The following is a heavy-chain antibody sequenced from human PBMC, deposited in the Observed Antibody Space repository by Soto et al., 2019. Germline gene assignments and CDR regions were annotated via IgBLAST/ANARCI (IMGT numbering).Heavy chain of an antibody. V-gene: IGHV1-18*01. CDR1: GYTFTSYG. J-gene: IGHJ5*02. CDR3: ARQGFLEWLFWFDP. Sequence: ASLKVSCKASGYTFTSYGISWVRQAPGQGLEWMGWISAYNGNTNYAQKLQGRVTMTTDTSTSTAYMELRSLRSDDTAVYYCARQGFLEWLFWFDPWGQGTLVTVSS. CDR2: ISAYNGNT. D-gene: IGHD3-3*01.